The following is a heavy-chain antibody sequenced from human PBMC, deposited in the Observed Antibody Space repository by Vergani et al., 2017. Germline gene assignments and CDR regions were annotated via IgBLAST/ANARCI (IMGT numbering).Heavy chain of an antibody. Sequence: EVQLVESGGGLVKPGGSLRLSCAASGFTFSSYSMNWVRQAPGKGLEWVSSISSSSSYIYYADSVKGRFTISRDNAKNSLYLQMNSLRAEDTAVYDCARDGAAAGTRVGGMDVWGQGTTVTVSS. V-gene: IGHV3-21*01. D-gene: IGHD6-13*01. CDR2: ISSSSSYI. CDR1: GFTFSSYS. J-gene: IGHJ6*02. CDR3: ARDGAAAGTRVGGMDV.